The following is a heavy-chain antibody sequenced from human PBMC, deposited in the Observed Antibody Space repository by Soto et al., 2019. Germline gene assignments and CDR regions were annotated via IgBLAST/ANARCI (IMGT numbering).Heavy chain of an antibody. V-gene: IGHV4-61*08. CDR1: GGSISSGDYY. CDR3: ARGRGGTYDAFDI. Sequence: SETLSLTCTVSGGSISSGDYYWSWIRQPPGKGLEWIGYIYYSGTTNYNPSLKSRVTILLDTSKNQFSLRLSSVTAADTAVYYCARGRGGTYDAFDIWGQGTLVTVSS. D-gene: IGHD1-26*01. CDR2: IYYSGTT. J-gene: IGHJ3*02.